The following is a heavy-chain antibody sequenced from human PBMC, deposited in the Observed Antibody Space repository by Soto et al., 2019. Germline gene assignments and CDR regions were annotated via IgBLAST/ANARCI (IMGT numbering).Heavy chain of an antibody. Sequence: SETLSLTCTVSGGSISSSSYYWGWIRQPPGKGLEWIGSIYYSGSTYYNPSLKSRVTISVDTSKNQFSLKLSSVTAADTAVYYCARVEAKQSVVVTAILTSGAFDIWGQGTMVTVSS. CDR1: GGSISSSSYY. CDR2: IYYSGST. CDR3: ARVEAKQSVVVTAILTSGAFDI. J-gene: IGHJ3*02. V-gene: IGHV4-39*07. D-gene: IGHD2-21*02.